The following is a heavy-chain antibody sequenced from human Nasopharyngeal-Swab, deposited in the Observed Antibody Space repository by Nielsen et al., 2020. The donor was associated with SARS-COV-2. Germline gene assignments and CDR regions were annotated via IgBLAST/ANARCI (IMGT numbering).Heavy chain of an antibody. CDR3: ATARAYNYGPSFDY. Sequence: GESLKTPCAASGLTFSGYWMSWVRQAPGKGLEWVANIKEDGSEKYYVDSVKGRFTISRDNAKNSLYLQMSSLRVEDTAVYYCATARAYNYGPSFDYWGQGTLVTVSS. CDR2: IKEDGSEK. V-gene: IGHV3-7*03. D-gene: IGHD5-18*01. CDR1: GLTFSGYW. J-gene: IGHJ4*02.